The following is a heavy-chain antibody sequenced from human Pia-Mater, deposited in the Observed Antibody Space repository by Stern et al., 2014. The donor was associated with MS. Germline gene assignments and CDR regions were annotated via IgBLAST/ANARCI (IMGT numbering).Heavy chain of an antibody. D-gene: IGHD1-1*01. CDR3: AREVGSLAMDV. V-gene: IGHV1-69*06. J-gene: IGHJ6*01. CDR1: GDTFTDYA. Sequence: QVQLVQSGAEVKKPGSSVKVSCKASGDTFTDYAISWVRQAPGQGPEWMGGIIPIFNSADYAQKFQGRLTITADKSRSTAYMELSSLTSEDTAVYYCAREVGSLAMDVWGQGTTVIVSS. CDR2: IIPIFNSA.